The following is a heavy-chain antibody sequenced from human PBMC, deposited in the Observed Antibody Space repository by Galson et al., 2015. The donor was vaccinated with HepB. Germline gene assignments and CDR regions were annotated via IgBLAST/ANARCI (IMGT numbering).Heavy chain of an antibody. J-gene: IGHJ6*02. V-gene: IGHV1-18*04. CDR2: ISAYNGNT. Sequence: QSGAEVKKPGASVKVSCKASGYTFISYGISWVRQAPGQGLEWMGWISAYNGNTNYAQKLQDRVTMTTDTSTSTAYMELRSLRSDDTAVYYCASQNCSGGSFYLPLGGMDVWGQGTTATVSS. CDR3: ASQNCSGGSFYLPLGGMDV. CDR1: GYTFISYG. D-gene: IGHD2-15*01.